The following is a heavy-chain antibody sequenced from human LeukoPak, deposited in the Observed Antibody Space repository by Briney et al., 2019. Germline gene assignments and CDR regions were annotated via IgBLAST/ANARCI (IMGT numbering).Heavy chain of an antibody. CDR1: GFTVSSNS. V-gene: IGHV3-53*01. J-gene: IGHJ4*02. CDR2: IYSGGNT. Sequence: GGSLRLSCTVSGFTVSSNSMSWVRQAPGKGLEWVSFIYSGGNTHNSDSVKGRFTISRDNSKNTLYLQMNSLRAEDTAVYYCARRAGAYSHPYDYWGQGTLVTVSS. D-gene: IGHD4/OR15-4a*01. CDR3: ARRAGAYSHPYDY.